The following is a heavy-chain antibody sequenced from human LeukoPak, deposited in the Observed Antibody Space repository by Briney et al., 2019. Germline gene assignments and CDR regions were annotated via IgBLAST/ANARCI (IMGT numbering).Heavy chain of an antibody. CDR3: AGGIRYYYDSRLNFDY. Sequence: SETLSLTCTVSGGSISSYYWSWIRQPPGKGLEWIGYTYYSGSTNYNPSLKSRVTISVDTSKNQLSPKLSSVTAADTAVYYCAGGIRYYYDSRLNFDYWGQGTLVTVSS. V-gene: IGHV4-59*01. D-gene: IGHD3-22*01. CDR2: TYYSGST. CDR1: GGSISSYY. J-gene: IGHJ4*02.